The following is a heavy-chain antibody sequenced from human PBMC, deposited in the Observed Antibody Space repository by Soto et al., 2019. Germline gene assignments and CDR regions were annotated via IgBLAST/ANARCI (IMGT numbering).Heavy chain of an antibody. CDR1: GGSISSGDYY. CDR3: ARDLTADKGGKNWFDP. D-gene: IGHD3-16*01. Sequence: PSETLSLTCTVSGGSISSGDYYWSWIRQPPGKGLEWIGYIYYSGSTYYNPSLKSRVTISVDTSKNQFSLKLSSVTAADTAVYYCARDLTADKGGKNWFDPWGQGTLVTVSS. CDR2: IYYSGST. J-gene: IGHJ5*02. V-gene: IGHV4-30-4*01.